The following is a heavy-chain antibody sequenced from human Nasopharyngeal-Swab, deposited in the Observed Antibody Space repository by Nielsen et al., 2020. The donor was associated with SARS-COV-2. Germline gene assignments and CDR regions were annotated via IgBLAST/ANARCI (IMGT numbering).Heavy chain of an antibody. CDR2: INPSGGT. J-gene: IGHJ4*02. CDR1: GGSFSGYY. V-gene: IGHV4-34*01. D-gene: IGHD7-27*01. Sequence: SETLSLTCAVYGGSFSGYYWSWIRQPPGKGLEWIGEINPSGGTNYNPSLKSRVTISVDTSKNQFSLKLSSVTAADTAVYYCARGGIPTGDLPTGYYFDYWGQGTLVTVSS. CDR3: ARGGIPTGDLPTGYYFDY.